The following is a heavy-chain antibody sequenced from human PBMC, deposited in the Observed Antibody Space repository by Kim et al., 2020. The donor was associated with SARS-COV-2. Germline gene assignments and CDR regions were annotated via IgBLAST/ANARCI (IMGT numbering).Heavy chain of an antibody. V-gene: IGHV3-23*01. D-gene: IGHD1-26*01. CDR3: AKASSRGAYLTYFDY. Sequence: ADAVKCRFTISRDDSKNTLHLQMNSLRAEDTAVYYCAKASSRGAYLTYFDYWGPGTLVTVSS. J-gene: IGHJ4*02.